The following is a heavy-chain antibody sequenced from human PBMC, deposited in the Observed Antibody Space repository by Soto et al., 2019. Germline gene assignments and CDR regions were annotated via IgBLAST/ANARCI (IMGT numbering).Heavy chain of an antibody. CDR3: ARRSLDYGDLDY. J-gene: IGHJ4*02. Sequence: LSLTCTVSGDSISSSSYYWGWIRQRPGKGLECIGSIYYSGSTYYNPSLKSRVTISVDTSKNQFSLKLSSVTAADTAVYYCARRSLDYGDLDYWGQGTLVTVS. V-gene: IGHV4-39*01. CDR1: GDSISSSSYY. CDR2: IYYSGST. D-gene: IGHD4-17*01.